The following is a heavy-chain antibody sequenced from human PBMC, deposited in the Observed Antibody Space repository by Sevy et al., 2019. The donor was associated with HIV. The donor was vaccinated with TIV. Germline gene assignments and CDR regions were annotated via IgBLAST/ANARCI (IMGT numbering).Heavy chain of an antibody. CDR3: ARHSHDFWSGYSVMSLPEKWWGQNYGMDV. D-gene: IGHD3-3*01. CDR2: IYYSGRT. J-gene: IGHJ6*02. CDR1: GGSISSSSYY. V-gene: IGHV4-39*01. Sequence: SETLSLICTVSGGSISSSSYYWGWIRQPPGKGLEWIGSIYYSGRTYYNPSLKSRVTISVDTSKNQFSLELNAVTAADTAVYYCARHSHDFWSGYSVMSLPEKWWGQNYGMDVWGQGTTVTVSS.